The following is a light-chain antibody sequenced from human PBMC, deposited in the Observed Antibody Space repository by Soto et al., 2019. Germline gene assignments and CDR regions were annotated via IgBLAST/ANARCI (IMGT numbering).Light chain of an antibody. CDR2: DVS. V-gene: IGLV2-14*01. CDR3: SSYTTSVTYV. Sequence: QSALTEPAAVSGSPGQSITISCTGTSRDVGAYNSVSWYQQHPGKAPKLIIYDVSTRPSGISDRFSGSKSGNTASLTISGLQAEDESDYYCSSYTTSVTYVFGTGTKVTVL. J-gene: IGLJ1*01. CDR1: SRDVGAYNS.